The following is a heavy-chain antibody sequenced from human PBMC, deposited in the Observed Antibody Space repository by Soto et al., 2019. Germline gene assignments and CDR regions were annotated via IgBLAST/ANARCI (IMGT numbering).Heavy chain of an antibody. CDR3: ARGWYPTYYYGSGSYPRSYYFDY. V-gene: IGHV4-34*01. CDR1: GGSFSGYY. J-gene: IGHJ4*02. Sequence: NPSETLSLTCAVYGGSFSGYYWSWIRQPPGKGLEWIGEINHSGSTNYNPSLKSRVTISVDTSKNQFSLKLSSVTAADTAVYYCARGWYPTYYYGSGSYPRSYYFDYWGQGTLVTVSS. D-gene: IGHD3-10*01. CDR2: INHSGST.